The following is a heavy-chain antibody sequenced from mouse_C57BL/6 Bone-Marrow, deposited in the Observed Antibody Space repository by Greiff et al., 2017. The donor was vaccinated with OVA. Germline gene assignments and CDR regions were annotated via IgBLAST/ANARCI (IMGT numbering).Heavy chain of an antibody. J-gene: IGHJ1*03. CDR2: IHPNSGST. Sequence: QVQLQQPGAELVKPGASVKLSCKASGYTFTSYWMHWVKQRPGQGLEWIGMIHPNSGSTNYNEKFKSKATLTVDKSSSTAYMQLSSLTSEDSAVYYCARPFITTVVDWYFDVWGTGTTVTVSS. D-gene: IGHD1-1*01. CDR1: GYTFTSYW. CDR3: ARPFITTVVDWYFDV. V-gene: IGHV1-64*01.